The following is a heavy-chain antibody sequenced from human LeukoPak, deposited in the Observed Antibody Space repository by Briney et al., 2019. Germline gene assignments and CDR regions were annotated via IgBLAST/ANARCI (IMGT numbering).Heavy chain of an antibody. D-gene: IGHD3-22*01. CDR2: IYYSGST. CDR3: ADYYYDSSGYHHDAFDI. V-gene: IGHV4-39*07. CDR1: GGSISSSSYY. Sequence: SETLSLSRAVPGGSISSSSYYWGWIRQPPGKGLEWLGSIYYSGSTYYNPSLKSRVTISVDTPKNQFSLKLSSVTAADTAVYYCADYYYDSSGYHHDAFDIWGQGTMVTVSS. J-gene: IGHJ3*02.